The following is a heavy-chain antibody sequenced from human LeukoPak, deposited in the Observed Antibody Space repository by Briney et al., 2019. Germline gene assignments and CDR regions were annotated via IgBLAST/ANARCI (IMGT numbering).Heavy chain of an antibody. CDR1: GGSFSGYY. V-gene: IGHV4-34*01. Sequence: SETLSLTCAVYGGSFSGYYWSWIRQPPGKGLEWIGEINHSGSTNYNPSLKSRVTISVDTSKNQFSLKLSSVTAADTAVYYCARHWKVGKYYYGSGPYNYYMDVWGQGTTVTVSS. J-gene: IGHJ6*03. CDR2: INHSGST. D-gene: IGHD3-10*01. CDR3: ARHWKVGKYYYGSGPYNYYMDV.